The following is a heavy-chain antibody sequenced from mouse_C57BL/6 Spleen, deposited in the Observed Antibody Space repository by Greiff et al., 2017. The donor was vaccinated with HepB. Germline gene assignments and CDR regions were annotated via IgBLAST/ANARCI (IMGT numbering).Heavy chain of an antibody. J-gene: IGHJ4*01. Sequence: QVQLQQSGPELVKPGASVKISCKASGYSFTSYYIHWVKQRPGQGLEWIGWIYPGSGNTKYNEKFKGKATLTADTSSSTAYMQLSSLTSEDSAVYYCARFGTFRAMDYWGQGTSVTVSS. V-gene: IGHV1-66*01. CDR2: IYPGSGNT. CDR3: ARFGTFRAMDY. CDR1: GYSFTSYY.